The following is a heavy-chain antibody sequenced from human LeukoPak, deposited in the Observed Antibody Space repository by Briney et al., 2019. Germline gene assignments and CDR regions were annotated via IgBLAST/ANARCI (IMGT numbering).Heavy chain of an antibody. V-gene: IGHV4-31*03. CDR3: ARGRGIAAAKYPNWFDP. CDR2: IYYSGST. CDR1: GGSISSGGYY. J-gene: IGHJ5*02. Sequence: SETLSLTCTVSGGSISSGGYYWSWIRQHPGKGLEWIGYIYYSGSTYYNPSLKSRVTISVDTSKNQFSLKLSSVTAADTAVYYCARGRGIAAAKYPNWFDPWGQGTLVTVSS. D-gene: IGHD6-13*01.